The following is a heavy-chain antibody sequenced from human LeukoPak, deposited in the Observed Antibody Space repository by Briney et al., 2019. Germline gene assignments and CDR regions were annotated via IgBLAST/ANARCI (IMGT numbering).Heavy chain of an antibody. CDR3: AREAPNTMWNFDAFDI. CDR2: ISSSSSTI. Sequence: GGSLRLSCAASGFTFSSYSMNWVRQAPGKGLEWVSYISSSSSTIYYADPVKGRFTISRDNAKNSLYLQMNSLRAEDTAVYYCAREAPNTMWNFDAFDIWGQGTMVTVSS. D-gene: IGHD3-10*02. J-gene: IGHJ3*02. CDR1: GFTFSSYS. V-gene: IGHV3-48*01.